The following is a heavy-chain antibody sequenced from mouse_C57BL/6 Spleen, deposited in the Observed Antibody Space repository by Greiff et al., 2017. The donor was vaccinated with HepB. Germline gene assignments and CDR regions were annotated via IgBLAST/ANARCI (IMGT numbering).Heavy chain of an antibody. CDR1: GYTFTDYN. V-gene: IGHV1-18*01. D-gene: IGHD2-4*01. CDR3: AREDYDSNWFAY. Sequence: VQLQQSGPELVKPGASVKIPCKASGYTFTDYNMDWVKQSHGKSLEWIGDINPNNGGTIYNQKFKGKATLTVDKSSSTAYMELRSLTSEDTAVYYCAREDYDSNWFAYWGQGTLVTVSA. CDR2: INPNNGGT. J-gene: IGHJ3*01.